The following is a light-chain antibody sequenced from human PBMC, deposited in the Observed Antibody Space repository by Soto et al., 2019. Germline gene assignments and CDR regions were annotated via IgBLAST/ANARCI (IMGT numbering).Light chain of an antibody. J-gene: IGKJ2*01. Sequence: EIVLTQSPGTLSLSPGERATLSCRASQSVSSSFLAWYQQKPGQAPRRLIYGASSRATGIPNRFSGSGSGKDFTLPISRLEPEDFAVYYCQQYDSSPRTFGQGTKLEIK. CDR2: GAS. V-gene: IGKV3-20*01. CDR1: QSVSSSF. CDR3: QQYDSSPRT.